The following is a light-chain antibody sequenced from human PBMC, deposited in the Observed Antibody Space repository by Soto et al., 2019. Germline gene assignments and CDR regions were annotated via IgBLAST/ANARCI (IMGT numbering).Light chain of an antibody. V-gene: IGLV2-14*03. CDR2: DVS. Sequence: QSALTQPASVSGSPGQSITISCTGTSSDVGGYNYVSWYQQHPGKAPKLMIYDVSSRPSGVSNRFTGSKSDNTASLTISGLQAEDEADYYCSSYTSSSTYVFGTGTKLTV. CDR1: SSDVGGYNY. J-gene: IGLJ1*01. CDR3: SSYTSSSTYV.